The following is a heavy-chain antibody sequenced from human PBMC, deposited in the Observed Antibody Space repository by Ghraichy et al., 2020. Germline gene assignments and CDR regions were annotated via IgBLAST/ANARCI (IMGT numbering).Heavy chain of an antibody. CDR1: GGSFSGYY. V-gene: IGHV4-34*01. D-gene: IGHD2-2*01. Sequence: SETLSLTCAVYGGSFSGYYWSWIRQPPGKGQEWIGEINHSGSTNYNPSLKSRVTISVDTSKNQFSLKLSSVTAADTAVYYCARGLHCSSTSCYLDAFDIWGQGTMVTVSS. CDR3: ARGLHCSSTSCYLDAFDI. J-gene: IGHJ3*02. CDR2: INHSGST.